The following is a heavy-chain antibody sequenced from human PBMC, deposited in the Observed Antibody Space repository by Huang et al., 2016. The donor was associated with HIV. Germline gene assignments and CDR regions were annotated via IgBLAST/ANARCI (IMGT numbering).Heavy chain of an antibody. CDR2: ISYDGRNK. D-gene: IGHD6-19*01. V-gene: IGHV3-30*04. J-gene: IGHJ5*02. CDR1: GFPFPNYA. CDR3: ARSAVPGDGDWFDP. Sequence: QVQLVESGGGLVQPGRSLRLSCAASGFPFPNYAIHWVRQAPGKGLWLVAFISYDGRNKFYADSVKGRFTISRDNSKSTLYLLMNSLRVDDTALYYCARSAVPGDGDWFDPWGQGTLVTVSS.